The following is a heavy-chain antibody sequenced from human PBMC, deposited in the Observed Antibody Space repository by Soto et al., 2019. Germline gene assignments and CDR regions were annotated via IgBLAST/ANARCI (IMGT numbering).Heavy chain of an antibody. D-gene: IGHD2-15*01. Sequence: QVQLVESGGGVVQPGRSLRLSCAASGFTFSSYGMHWVRQAPGKGLEWVAVISYDGSNTYYADSVKGRFTISRDNSKNTQYLQMNSLIAEDTAVYYCAKDTVPYCSGGSCYPDYEPYYCYCMDVWGQGTTVTVSS. CDR2: ISYDGSNT. CDR3: AKDTVPYCSGGSCYPDYEPYYCYCMDV. V-gene: IGHV3-30*18. CDR1: GFTFSSYG. J-gene: IGHJ6*02.